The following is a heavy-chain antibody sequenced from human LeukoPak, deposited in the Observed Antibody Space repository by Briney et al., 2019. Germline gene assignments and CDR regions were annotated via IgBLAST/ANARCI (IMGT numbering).Heavy chain of an antibody. CDR3: ARGGYSYGPMYYFDY. V-gene: IGHV3-23*01. J-gene: IGHJ4*02. CDR1: GFTFSSYA. Sequence: GGSLRLSCAASGFTFSSYAMSWVRQAPGKGLEWVSAISGSGGSTYYADSVKGRFTISRDNSKNTLYLQMNSLRAEDTAVYYCARGGYSYGPMYYFDYWGQGTLVTVSS. CDR2: ISGSGGST. D-gene: IGHD5-18*01.